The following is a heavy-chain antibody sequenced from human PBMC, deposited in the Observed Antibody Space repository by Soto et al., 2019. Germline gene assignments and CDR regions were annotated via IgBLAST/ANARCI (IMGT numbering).Heavy chain of an antibody. Sequence: GGSLRLSCAASGFTFSSYGMHWVRQAPGKGLEWVAVIWYDGSNKYYADSVKGRFTISRDNSKNTLYLQMNSLRAEDTAVYYCARDVAARVATPDAFDIWGQGTMVTVSS. CDR1: GFTFSSYG. J-gene: IGHJ3*02. CDR2: IWYDGSNK. D-gene: IGHD6-6*01. CDR3: ARDVAARVATPDAFDI. V-gene: IGHV3-33*01.